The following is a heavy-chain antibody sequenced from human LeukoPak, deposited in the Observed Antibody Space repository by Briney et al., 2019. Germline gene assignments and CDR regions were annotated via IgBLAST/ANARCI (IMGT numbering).Heavy chain of an antibody. CDR2: IYYSGSI. CDR1: GASISSGGYY. D-gene: IGHD2-2*01. J-gene: IGHJ4*02. V-gene: IGHV4-31*03. CDR3: ARTSSTTSSIDY. Sequence: SETLSLTCTVSGASISSGGYYWSWIRQRPGKGLVWIGYIYYSGSIYHNSTLPSLKSRVTISVDTSKNQFSLKLSSVTAADTAVYYCARTSSTTSSIDYWGQGTLVTVSS.